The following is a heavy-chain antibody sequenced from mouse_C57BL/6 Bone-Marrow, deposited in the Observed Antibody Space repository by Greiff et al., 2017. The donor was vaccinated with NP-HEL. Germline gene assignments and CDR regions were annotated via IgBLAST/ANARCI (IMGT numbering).Heavy chain of an antibody. J-gene: IGHJ4*01. Sequence: QVQLQQSDAELVKPGASVKISCKVSGYTFTDHTIHWMKQRPEQGLEWIGYIYPRDGSTKYNEKFKGKATLTADKSSSTAYMQLNSLTSEDSAFYFCAREVIIYDGYYDYAMDYWGQGTSVTVSS. CDR1: GYTFTDHT. D-gene: IGHD2-3*01. CDR3: AREVIIYDGYYDYAMDY. CDR2: IYPRDGST. V-gene: IGHV1-78*01.